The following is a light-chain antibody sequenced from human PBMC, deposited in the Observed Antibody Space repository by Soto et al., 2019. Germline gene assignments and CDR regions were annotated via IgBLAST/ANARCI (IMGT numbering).Light chain of an antibody. J-gene: IGKJ4*01. CDR2: GAS. V-gene: IGKV1-9*01. CDR1: QDITNY. CDR3: QQLNAYPHS. Sequence: DIQLTQSPSFLSASVGDRVTITCRARQDITNYLAWYLQKPGKAPKLLISGASTLQSGVPSRFSGSGSGTEFTLTVSSLQPEDFATYYCQQLNAYPHSFGGGTKVDIK.